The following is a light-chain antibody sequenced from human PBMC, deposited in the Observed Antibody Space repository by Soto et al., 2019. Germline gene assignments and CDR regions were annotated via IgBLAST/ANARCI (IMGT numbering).Light chain of an antibody. CDR1: ETIRSY. J-gene: IGKJ1*01. Sequence: DIQMTQSPSSLSASVGDRVTITCRASETIRSYLNWYQQRPGKAPTLLIYAASRLQSGVPSRFSGSGSGTDFTLTISSLQPEDFATYFCQQSYNSPLTFGQGTKVDIK. CDR3: QQSYNSPLT. CDR2: AAS. V-gene: IGKV1-39*01.